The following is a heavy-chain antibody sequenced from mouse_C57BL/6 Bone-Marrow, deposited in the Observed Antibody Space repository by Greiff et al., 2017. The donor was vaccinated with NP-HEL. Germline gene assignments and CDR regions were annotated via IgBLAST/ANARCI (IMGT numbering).Heavy chain of an antibody. J-gene: IGHJ2*01. V-gene: IGHV5-4*01. CDR1: GFTFSSYA. D-gene: IGHD1-1*02. CDR2: ISDGGSYT. CDR3: ARETLWYYFDY. Sequence: EVKVVESGGGLVKPGGSLKLSCAASGFTFSSYAMSWVRQTPEKRLEWVATISDGGSYTYYPDNVKGRFTISRDNAKNNLYLQMSHLKSEETAMYYCARETLWYYFDYWGQGTTLTVSS.